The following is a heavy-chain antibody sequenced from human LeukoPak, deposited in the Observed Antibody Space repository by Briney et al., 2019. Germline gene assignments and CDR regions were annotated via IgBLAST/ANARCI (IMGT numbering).Heavy chain of an antibody. CDR3: AKRSGGNSFYFDY. CDR2: IIPIFGTA. D-gene: IGHD4-23*01. J-gene: IGHJ4*02. Sequence: SVKVSCKASGGTFSSYAISWVRQAPGQGLEWMGGIIPIFGTANYAQKFQGRVTITADKSTSTAYMELSSLRSEDTAVYYCAKRSGGNSFYFDYWGQGTLVTVSS. V-gene: IGHV1-69*06. CDR1: GGTFSSYA.